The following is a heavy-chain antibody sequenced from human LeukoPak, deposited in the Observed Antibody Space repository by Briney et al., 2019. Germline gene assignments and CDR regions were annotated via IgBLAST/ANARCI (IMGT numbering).Heavy chain of an antibody. V-gene: IGHV1-46*01. CDR1: GYTFTGYY. J-gene: IGHJ6*02. CDR2: INPSGGST. CDR3: AREDVVLVDAVRYYYYGMDV. D-gene: IGHD2-8*01. Sequence: GASVKASCKASGYTFTGYYMHWVRQAPGQGLEWMGIINPSGGSTSYAQKFQDRVTMTRDTSTSTVYMELSSLKSEDTAVYYCAREDVVLVDAVRYYYYGMDVWGQGTTVTVSS.